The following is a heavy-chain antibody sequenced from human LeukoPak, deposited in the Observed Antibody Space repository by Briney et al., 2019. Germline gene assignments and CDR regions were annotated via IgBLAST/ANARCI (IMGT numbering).Heavy chain of an antibody. J-gene: IGHJ4*02. CDR1: GFSLSTSGVG. CDR2: IDWDDDK. Sequence: ESGPTLVNPTQTLTLTCTFSGFSLSTSGVGVGWIRQPPGKALEWLALIDWDDDKYYSTSLKTRLTISKDTSKNQVVLTMTNMDPVDTATYYCARTWAGLRSPSFDYWGQGTLVTVSS. CDR3: ARTWAGLRSPSFDY. V-gene: IGHV2-70*01. D-gene: IGHD4-17*01.